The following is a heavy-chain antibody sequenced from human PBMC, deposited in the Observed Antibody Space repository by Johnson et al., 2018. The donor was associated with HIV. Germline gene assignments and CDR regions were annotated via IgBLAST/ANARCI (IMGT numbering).Heavy chain of an antibody. CDR2: INSDGSST. CDR3: ANDFWSGSGI. D-gene: IGHD3-3*01. J-gene: IGHJ3*02. Sequence: VQLVESGGGLVQPGGSLRLSCAASGFTFSSYWMHWVRQAPRKGLVWVSRINSDGSSTNYADSVKGRFTISRDNAKNTLYLQMNSLRVEDTAVYYCANDFWSGSGIWGQGTMVTVSS. CDR1: GFTFSSYW. V-gene: IGHV3-74*02.